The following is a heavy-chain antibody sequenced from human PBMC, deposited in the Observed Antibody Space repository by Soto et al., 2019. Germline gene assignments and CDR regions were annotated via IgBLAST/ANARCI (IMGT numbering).Heavy chain of an antibody. D-gene: IGHD5-18*01. J-gene: IGHJ6*02. Sequence: VASVKVSCKASGGTFSSYAISWVRQAPGQGLEWMGGIIPIFGTANYAQKFQGRVTITADKSTSTAYMELSSLRSEDTAVYYCARDPMVSLYYYYGMDVWGQGTTVTVSS. CDR2: IIPIFGTA. CDR1: GGTFSSYA. V-gene: IGHV1-69*06. CDR3: ARDPMVSLYYYYGMDV.